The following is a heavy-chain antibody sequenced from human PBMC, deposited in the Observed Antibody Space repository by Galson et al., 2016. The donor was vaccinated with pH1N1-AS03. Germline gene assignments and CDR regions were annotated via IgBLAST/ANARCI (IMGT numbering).Heavy chain of an antibody. CDR1: GFIFSSYE. CDR3: TTAPGGNTYY. CDR2: IDSSGDNK. J-gene: IGHJ4*02. Sequence: LRLSCAASGFIFSSYELNWVRQAPGKGLEWVSYIDSSGDNKDYADSVKGRFSISRDNAKKTLNRQMNGLRAEDTAVYYCTTAPGGNTYYWGQGTLVTVSS. V-gene: IGHV3-48*03. D-gene: IGHD4-23*01.